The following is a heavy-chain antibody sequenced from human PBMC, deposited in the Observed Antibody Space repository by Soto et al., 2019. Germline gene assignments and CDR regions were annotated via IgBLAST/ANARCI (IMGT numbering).Heavy chain of an antibody. Sequence: QVQLQQWGAGLLKPSETLSLTCAVYGGSFSAYYWSWIRQPPGKGLEWIGEINHSGSTNYKPSLKSRITISGDTSKNQFSLKLSSVTAADTAVYFCASRGYSYGYKTPWHYWGQGTLVTVSS. CDR2: INHSGST. J-gene: IGHJ4*02. CDR1: GGSFSAYY. V-gene: IGHV4-34*01. CDR3: ASRGYSYGYKTPWHY. D-gene: IGHD5-18*01.